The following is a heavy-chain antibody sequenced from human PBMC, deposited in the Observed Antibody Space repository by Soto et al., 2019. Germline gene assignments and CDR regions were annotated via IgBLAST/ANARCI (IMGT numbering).Heavy chain of an antibody. D-gene: IGHD3-16*01. CDR2: INPNGGVT. CDR3: AREIGGAPANLDYYYFYMDV. J-gene: IGHJ6*03. V-gene: IGHV1-2*04. Sequence: QVQLVQSGAEVMKPGASVTVSCRSSGDSFNDYYIHWVRQAPGQGFEWMGWINPNGGVTKYAQKFQGWVSMSRDTPIWTVYMQQSRLRSDDTAVYYCAREIGGAPANLDYYYFYMDVWGTETRVTVSS. CDR1: GDSFNDYY.